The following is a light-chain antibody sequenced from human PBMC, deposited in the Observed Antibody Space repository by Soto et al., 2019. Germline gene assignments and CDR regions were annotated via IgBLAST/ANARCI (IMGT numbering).Light chain of an antibody. CDR3: MQPRQSWT. CDR1: HSLLHSNGYNY. CDR2: LGS. Sequence: EIVMTQSPLSLPVTPGERASISCRSSHSLLHSNGYNYLDWYLQKPGQSPQLLIYLGSNRASGVPDRFSGSGSGTDFTLKISRVEAEDVVVYYCMQPRQSWTFGQGTKVDIK. V-gene: IGKV2-28*01. J-gene: IGKJ1*01.